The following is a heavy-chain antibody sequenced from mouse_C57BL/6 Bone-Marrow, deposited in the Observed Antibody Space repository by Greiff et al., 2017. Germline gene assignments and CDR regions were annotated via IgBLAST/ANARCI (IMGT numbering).Heavy chain of an antibody. CDR3: AGDYYGSSYNGDYYAMDY. CDR2: IDPEDGET. CDR1: GFNIKDYY. D-gene: IGHD1-1*01. J-gene: IGHJ4*01. V-gene: IGHV14-2*01. Sequence: VQLQQSGAELVKPGASVKLSCTASGFNIKDYYMHWVKQRTEQGLEWIGRIDPEDGETKYAPKFQGKATITADPSSNTAYLQLSSLTSEDTAVYYCAGDYYGSSYNGDYYAMDYWGQGTSVTVSS.